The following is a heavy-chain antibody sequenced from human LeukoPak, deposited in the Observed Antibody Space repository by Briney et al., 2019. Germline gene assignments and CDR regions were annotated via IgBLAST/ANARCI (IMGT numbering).Heavy chain of an antibody. V-gene: IGHV3-15*01. D-gene: IGHD4-23*01. CDR2: IKSKTDGGTA. J-gene: IGHJ3*02. Sequence: GGSLRLSCAASGFTFSSYSMNWVRQAPGKGLEWVGRIKSKTDGGTADYAAPVKGRFTISRDDSKNTLYLQMNSLKTEDTAVYYCTTHAFFRWSRDAFDIWGQGTMVTVSS. CDR1: GFTFSSYS. CDR3: TTHAFFRWSRDAFDI.